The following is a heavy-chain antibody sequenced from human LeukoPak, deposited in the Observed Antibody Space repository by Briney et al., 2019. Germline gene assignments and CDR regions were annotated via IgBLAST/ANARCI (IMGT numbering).Heavy chain of an antibody. Sequence: SETLSLTCTVSGGSITSYYWNWIRQPAGKGLEWIGRMSINGRTNQNPSLKSRVTMSVDTSKNHFSLKLSSVTATDTAVYYCARDRDNWSQEDAFDIWGQGTMVTVSS. D-gene: IGHD1-20*01. CDR3: ARDRDNWSQEDAFDI. CDR2: MSINGRT. J-gene: IGHJ3*02. CDR1: GGSITSYY. V-gene: IGHV4-4*07.